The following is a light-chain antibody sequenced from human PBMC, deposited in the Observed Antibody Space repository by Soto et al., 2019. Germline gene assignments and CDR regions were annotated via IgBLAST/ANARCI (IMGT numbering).Light chain of an antibody. CDR2: KAS. J-gene: IGKJ2*01. CDR3: QQYNSLHT. V-gene: IGKV1-5*03. Sequence: DIQMTQSPSTLSASVGDRVTITCRASQSISSWLAWYQQKPGKAPKLLIYKASSLESGVPSRFSGSGSGTEFTLTISSPQPDDFATYYGQQYNSLHTFGQGTKLEIK. CDR1: QSISSW.